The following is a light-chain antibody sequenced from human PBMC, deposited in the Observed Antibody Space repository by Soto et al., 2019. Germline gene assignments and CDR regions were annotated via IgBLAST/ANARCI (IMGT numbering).Light chain of an antibody. CDR1: SSDVGGYNS. Sequence: QSALTQPRSVSGSPGQSVTISCTGTSSDVGGYNSVSWYQQHPGKAPKLMIYAVTKRPSGVPARFSGSKSSNTASLTISGLQAEDEADYYCCSYAGTYTFVFGSGTKLTVL. CDR3: CSYAGTYTFV. J-gene: IGLJ1*01. V-gene: IGLV2-11*01. CDR2: AVT.